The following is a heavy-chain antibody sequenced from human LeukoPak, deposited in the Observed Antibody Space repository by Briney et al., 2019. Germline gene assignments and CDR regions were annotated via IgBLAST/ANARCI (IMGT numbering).Heavy chain of an antibody. V-gene: IGHV4-4*09. CDR2: IYTSGST. CDR3: AGSYYGGNSGPFDY. D-gene: IGHD4-23*01. CDR1: GGSISSYY. Sequence: PSETLSLTCTVSGGSISSYYWSWIRQPPGKGLEWIGYIYTSGSTNYNPSLESRVTISVDTSKNQFSLKLSSVTAADTAVYYCAGSYYGGNSGPFDYWGQGTLVTVSS. J-gene: IGHJ4*02.